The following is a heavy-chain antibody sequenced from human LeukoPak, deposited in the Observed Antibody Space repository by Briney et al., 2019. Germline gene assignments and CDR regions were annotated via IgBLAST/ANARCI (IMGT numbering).Heavy chain of an antibody. CDR2: IYYSGST. Sequence: PSETLSLTCTVSGGSISSGDYYWSWIRQPPGKGLEWIGYIYYSGSTYYNPSLKSRVTISVDTSKNQFSLKLSSVTAADTAVYYCARQGQIAAAGDFDYWGQGTPVTVSS. V-gene: IGHV4-30-4*01. CDR3: ARQGQIAAAGDFDY. J-gene: IGHJ4*02. D-gene: IGHD6-13*01. CDR1: GGSISSGDYY.